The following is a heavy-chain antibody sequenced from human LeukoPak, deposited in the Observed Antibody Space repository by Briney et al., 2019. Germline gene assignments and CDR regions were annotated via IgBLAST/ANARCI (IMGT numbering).Heavy chain of an antibody. D-gene: IGHD5-12*01. CDR1: GFTFSSYS. V-gene: IGHV3-21*01. CDR3: ARDDRGYSGYDV. J-gene: IGHJ4*02. CDR2: ISSSSSYI. Sequence: GGSLRLSCAASGFTFSSYSMNWVRQAPGKGLEWVSSISSSSSYIYYADSVKGRFTISRDNAKNSLYLQMNSLRAEDTAVCYCARDDRGYSGYDVWGQGTLVTVSS.